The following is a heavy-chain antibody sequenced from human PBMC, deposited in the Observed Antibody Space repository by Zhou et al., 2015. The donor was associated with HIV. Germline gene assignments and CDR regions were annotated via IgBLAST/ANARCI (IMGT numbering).Heavy chain of an antibody. Sequence: QVQLVQSGAEVKKPGSSVRVSCKASGDTFNRFAISWVRQGPGQGLEWMGGILHIFGKTNYAQKFQDRITIHADESTSTIYMELRSLRSEDTAIYYCARSSVNHDGAFDLWGQGTNIIVSS. D-gene: IGHD1-14*01. CDR1: GDTFNRFA. V-gene: IGHV1-69*01. CDR3: ARSSVNHDGAFDL. J-gene: IGHJ3*01. CDR2: ILHIFGKT.